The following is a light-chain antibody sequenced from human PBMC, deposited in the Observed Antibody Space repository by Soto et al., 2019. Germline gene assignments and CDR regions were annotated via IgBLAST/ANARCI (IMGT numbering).Light chain of an antibody. J-gene: IGKJ4*01. CDR2: AAS. Sequence: EIQMTQSPSSVSASVGDEVAITCRASQSIASWLTWYQQKPGKAPKLLIYAASRLQSGVPSRFSGSESGTTFTLTITNLQPEDFATYYCQQASSFPLTFGGGTKVDIK. CDR3: QQASSFPLT. V-gene: IGKV1-12*01. CDR1: QSIASW.